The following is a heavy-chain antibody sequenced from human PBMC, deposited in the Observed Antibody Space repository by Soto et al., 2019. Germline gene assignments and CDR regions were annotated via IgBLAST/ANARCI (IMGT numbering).Heavy chain of an antibody. J-gene: IGHJ6*02. CDR1: GGSISSGDYY. CDR2: IYYSGST. Sequence: PSATLSLTCTVSGGSISSGDYYWSWIRQPPGKGLEWIGYIYYSGSTYYNPSLKSRVTISVDTSKNQFSLKLSSVTAADTAVYYCATMRTSYYDYYGMDVWGQGTTVTVSS. V-gene: IGHV4-30-4*01. CDR3: ATMRTSYYDYYGMDV. D-gene: IGHD2-2*01.